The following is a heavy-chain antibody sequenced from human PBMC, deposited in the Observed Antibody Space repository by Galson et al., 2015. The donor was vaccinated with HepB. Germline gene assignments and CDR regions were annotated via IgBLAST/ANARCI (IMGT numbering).Heavy chain of an antibody. CDR2: IYSGGST. CDR1: GFTVSSNY. V-gene: IGHV3-66*01. Sequence: SLRLSCAASGFTVSSNYMSWVRQAPGKGLEWVSVIYSGGSTYYADSVKGRFTISRDNSKNTLYLQMNSLRAEDTAVYYCARVGHYGGKFKRGYNWFDPWGQGTLVTVSS. CDR3: ARVGHYGGKFKRGYNWFDP. J-gene: IGHJ5*02. D-gene: IGHD4-23*01.